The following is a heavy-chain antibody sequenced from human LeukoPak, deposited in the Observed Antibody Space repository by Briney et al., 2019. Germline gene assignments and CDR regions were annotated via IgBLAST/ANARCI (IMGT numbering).Heavy chain of an antibody. D-gene: IGHD3-10*01. CDR3: ARSGYYGSGSYYTNPIDNYYYYMDV. V-gene: IGHV4-59*12. CDR1: GGSISSYY. J-gene: IGHJ6*03. Sequence: SETLSLTCTVSGGSISSYYWSWIRQPPGKGLEWIGYIYYSGSTNYNPSLKSRVTMSVDTSKNQFSLKLSSVTAADTAVYYCARSGYYGSGSYYTNPIDNYYYYMDVWGKGTTVTISS. CDR2: IYYSGST.